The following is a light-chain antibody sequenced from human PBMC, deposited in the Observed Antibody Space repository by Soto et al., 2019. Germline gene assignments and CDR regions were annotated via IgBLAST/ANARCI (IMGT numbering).Light chain of an antibody. J-gene: IGKJ2*01. CDR3: QQYGDSPYT. CDR1: QSVDSRN. Sequence: EIVLTQSPGTLSLSPGERATLSCRASQSVDSRNLAWYQQKPGQAPRLLIYGASSWATGVPYRFSGSGSGTDFTLTISRLEPEDVAVYYCQQYGDSPYTFGQGTKLELK. V-gene: IGKV3-20*01. CDR2: GAS.